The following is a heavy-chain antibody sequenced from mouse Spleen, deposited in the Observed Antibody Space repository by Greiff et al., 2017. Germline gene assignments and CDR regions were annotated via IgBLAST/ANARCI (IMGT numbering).Heavy chain of an antibody. Sequence: VQLVESGPGLVAPSQSLSITCTASGFSLTSYGVHWVRQPPGQGLEWLGVIWAGGSKNYNSALFSRLSISKDNSKSQVFLKMSILQADDTAMYCCARESSGSIFAYWGQGTLVTVSA. CDR1: GFSLTSYG. CDR3: ARESSGSIFAY. V-gene: IGHV2-9*02. D-gene: IGHD3-1*01. CDR2: IWAGGSK. J-gene: IGHJ3*01.